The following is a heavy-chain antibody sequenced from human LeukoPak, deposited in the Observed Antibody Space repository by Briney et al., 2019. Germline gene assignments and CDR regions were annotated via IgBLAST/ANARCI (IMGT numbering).Heavy chain of an antibody. CDR2: IYTSGST. J-gene: IGHJ6*03. Sequence: SETLSLTCTVSGGSISSYYWSWIRQPPGKGLERIGYIYTSGSTNYNPSLKSRVTISVDTSKNQFSLKLSSVTAADTAVYYCARGGSSSYYYYYYMDVWGKGTTVTVSS. V-gene: IGHV4-4*09. D-gene: IGHD6-6*01. CDR3: ARGGSSSYYYYYYMDV. CDR1: GGSISSYY.